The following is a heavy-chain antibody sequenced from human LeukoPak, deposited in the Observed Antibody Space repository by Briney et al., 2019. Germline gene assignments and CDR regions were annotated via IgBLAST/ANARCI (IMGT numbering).Heavy chain of an antibody. Sequence: SETLSLTCAVYGGAFSGYYWSDYYWSWIRQPPGKGLEWVGEISHSGSTNYNPSLKSRVTISVDTSKNQFSLKLSSVTAADTAVYYCAKDIVVVVAATPTRTQHWGQGTLVTVSS. D-gene: IGHD2-15*01. V-gene: IGHV4-34*01. CDR1: GGAFSGYYWSDYY. CDR3: AKDIVVVVAATPTRTQH. J-gene: IGHJ1*01. CDR2: ISHSGST.